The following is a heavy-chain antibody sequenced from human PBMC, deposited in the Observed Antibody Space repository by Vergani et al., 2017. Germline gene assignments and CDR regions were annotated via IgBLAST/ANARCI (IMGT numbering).Heavy chain of an antibody. Sequence: QMQLQESGPGLVKASGTLSLTCTVSGDSIISRSYYWGWIRQPPGKGLQWMGSIYNSGNADSSSSLKSRVTISADTSKNQFSLRLTSVTAADTAVYYCASGKYYSDSTSHFRGGYFDVWGRGTLVTVPS. CDR2: IYNSGNA. V-gene: IGHV4-39*01. CDR1: GDSIISRSYY. D-gene: IGHD3-16*01. J-gene: IGHJ2*01. CDR3: ASGKYYSDSTSHFRGGYFDV.